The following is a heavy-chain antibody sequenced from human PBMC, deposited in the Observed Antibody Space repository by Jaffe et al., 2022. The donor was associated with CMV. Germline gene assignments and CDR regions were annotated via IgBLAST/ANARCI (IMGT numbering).Heavy chain of an antibody. Sequence: QVTLKESGPVLVKPTETLTLTCTVSGFSLSNARMGVSWIRQPPGKALEWLAHIFSNDEKSYSTSLKSRLTISKDTSKSQVVLTMTNMDPVDTATYYCARIYCSGGSCYPYYYYMDVWGKGTTVTVSS. J-gene: IGHJ6*03. CDR3: ARIYCSGGSCYPYYYYMDV. V-gene: IGHV2-26*01. CDR1: GFSLSNARMG. D-gene: IGHD2-15*01. CDR2: IFSNDEK.